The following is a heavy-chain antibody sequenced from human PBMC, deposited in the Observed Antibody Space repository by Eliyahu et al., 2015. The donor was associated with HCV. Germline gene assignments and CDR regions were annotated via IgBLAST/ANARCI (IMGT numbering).Heavy chain of an antibody. CDR1: GGSFSGYY. CDR2: INHSGST. D-gene: IGHD3-3*01. CDR3: ARGRRVLRFWTFRAFDI. Sequence: QVQLQQWGAGLLKPSETLSLTCAVYGGSFSGYYWSWIRQPPGKGLEWIGEINHSGSTNYNPSLKSRVTISVDTSKNQFSLKLSSVTAADTAVYYCARGRRVLRFWTFRAFDIWGQGTMVTVSS. J-gene: IGHJ3*02. V-gene: IGHV4-34*01.